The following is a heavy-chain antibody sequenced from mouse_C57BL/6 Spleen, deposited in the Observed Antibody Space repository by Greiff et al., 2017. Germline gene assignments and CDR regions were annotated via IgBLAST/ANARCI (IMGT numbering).Heavy chain of an antibody. CDR2: ISDGGSST. D-gene: IGHD1-1*01. J-gene: IGHJ2*01. CDR3: AREGYGTPFDY. Sequence: EVKLVESGGGLVQPGGSLKLSCAASGFTFRSYAMSWVRQTPEKRLEWVATISDGGSSTYYPDTVQGRFTISRDNAKNNLYRQLSHLTSEATAMYYCAREGYGTPFDYWGQGTTLTVSS. CDR1: GFTFRSYA. V-gene: IGHV5-4*01.